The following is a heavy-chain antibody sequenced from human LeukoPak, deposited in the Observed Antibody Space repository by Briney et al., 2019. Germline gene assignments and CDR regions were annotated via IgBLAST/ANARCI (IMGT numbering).Heavy chain of an antibody. CDR2: IYYSGST. J-gene: IGHJ4*02. V-gene: IGHV4-39*01. CDR1: GGFISSSSYY. Sequence: SETLSLTCTVSGGFISSSSYYWGWIRQPPGKGLEWIGSIYYSGSTYYNPSLKSRVTISVDTSKNQFSLKLSSVTAADTAVYYCARLRIVGATTFDYWGQGTLVTVSS. CDR3: ARLRIVGATTFDY. D-gene: IGHD1-26*01.